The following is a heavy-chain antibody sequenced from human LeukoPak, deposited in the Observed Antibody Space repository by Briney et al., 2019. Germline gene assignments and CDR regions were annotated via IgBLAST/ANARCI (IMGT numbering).Heavy chain of an antibody. V-gene: IGHV3-66*01. Sequence: PGGSLRLSCAASGFTVSSNYMSWVRQAPGKGLEWVSVIYSGGSTYYADSVKGRFTISRDNSKNTLYLQMNSLRAEDTAVYYCAREYTLYRCGWFLDYWGQGTVVAVSS. CDR1: GFTVSSNY. CDR3: AREYTLYRCGWFLDY. D-gene: IGHD6-19*01. J-gene: IGHJ4*02. CDR2: IYSGGST.